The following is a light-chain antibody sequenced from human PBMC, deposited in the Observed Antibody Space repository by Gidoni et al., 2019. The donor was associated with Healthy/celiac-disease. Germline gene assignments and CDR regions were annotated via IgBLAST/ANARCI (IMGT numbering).Light chain of an antibody. J-gene: IGLJ2*01. CDR2: DDS. V-gene: IGLV3-21*02. CDR3: HVWDSSSDHPV. CDR1: NSGSKS. Sequence: SYGLTQQPSGSVAPGQTARITCGGNNSGSKSVHWYQQKPGQAPVLVVYDDSDRPSGIPERFSGSNSANPATLTLRRVEAGDEADYFCHVWDSSSDHPVFGGWTTLTVL.